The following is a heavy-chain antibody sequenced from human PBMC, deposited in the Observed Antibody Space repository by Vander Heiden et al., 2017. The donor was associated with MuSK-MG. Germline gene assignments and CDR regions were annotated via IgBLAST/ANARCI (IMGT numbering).Heavy chain of an antibody. J-gene: IGHJ6*02. D-gene: IGHD6-6*01. CDR2: IWYDGSNK. V-gene: IGHV3-33*01. Sequence: QVQLVESGVGVVQPGRSLRLSCAAPGPPFSSSGIHRVRQATGKGLEWVAVIWYDGSNKYYAASVKGRFTISRDNSKNTLYLQMNRRRADDTAVYYCARDDSSSGYYNGMDVWGQGTTVTVSS. CDR1: GPPFSSSG. CDR3: ARDDSSSGYYNGMDV.